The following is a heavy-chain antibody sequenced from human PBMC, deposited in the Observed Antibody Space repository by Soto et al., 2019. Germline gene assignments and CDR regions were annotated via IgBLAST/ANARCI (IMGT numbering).Heavy chain of an antibody. J-gene: IGHJ6*02. Sequence: LRLSCAASGFTFSSYSMNWVRQAPGKGLEWVSFISSSTTYINYADSVKGRFTISRDNARNSLNLQMNSLRAEDTAVYYCARDRGDYGDDYSYGMDVWGQGTTVTVSS. CDR2: ISSSTTYI. V-gene: IGHV3-21*01. D-gene: IGHD4-17*01. CDR1: GFTFSSYS. CDR3: ARDRGDYGDDYSYGMDV.